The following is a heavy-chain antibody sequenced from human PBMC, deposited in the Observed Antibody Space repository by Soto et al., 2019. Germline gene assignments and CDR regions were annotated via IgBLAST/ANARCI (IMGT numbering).Heavy chain of an antibody. D-gene: IGHD6-13*01. Sequence: GGSLRLSCGASGFTFSSCGMHWVRQAPGKGLEWVALTSHDGSNKYYADSVKGRFTISRDNSKNTLYLQMNSLRAEDTAVYYCAKDLDAYSSSWPADYWGRGTLVTVSS. CDR1: GFTFSSCG. J-gene: IGHJ4*02. CDR2: TSHDGSNK. CDR3: AKDLDAYSSSWPADY. V-gene: IGHV3-30*18.